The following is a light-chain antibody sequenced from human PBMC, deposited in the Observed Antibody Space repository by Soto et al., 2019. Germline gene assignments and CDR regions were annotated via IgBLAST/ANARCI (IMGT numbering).Light chain of an antibody. CDR1: SSDVGGYNY. J-gene: IGLJ2*01. CDR2: EVS. CDR3: SSYTSSSPPVV. V-gene: IGLV2-14*01. Sequence: QSVLTQPASVSGSPGQSITISCTGTSSDVGGYNYVSWYQQHPGKAPKLMIYEVSNRPSGVSNRFSGSKSGNTASLTISGLQPEDEADYYCSSYTSSSPPVVFGGGPKLTVL.